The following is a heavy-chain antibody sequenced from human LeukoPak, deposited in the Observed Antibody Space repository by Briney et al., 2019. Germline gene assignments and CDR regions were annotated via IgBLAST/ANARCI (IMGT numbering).Heavy chain of an antibody. CDR1: GYSFTSYW. CDR2: IDPSDSYT. CDR3: ARTNILTGQGGGDLDY. J-gene: IGHJ4*02. V-gene: IGHV5-10-1*01. D-gene: IGHD3-9*01. Sequence: PGESLKISCKGSGYSFTSYWISWVRQMPGKGLEWMGRIDPSDSYTNYSPSFQGHVTISADKSISTAYLQWSSLKASDTAMYYCARTNILTGQGGGDLDYWGQGTLVTVSS.